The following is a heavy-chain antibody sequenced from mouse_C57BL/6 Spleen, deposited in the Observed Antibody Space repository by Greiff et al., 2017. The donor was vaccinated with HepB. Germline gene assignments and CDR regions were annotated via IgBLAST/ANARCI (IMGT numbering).Heavy chain of an antibody. V-gene: IGHV1-69*01. CDR2: IDPSDSYT. J-gene: IGHJ4*01. Sequence: VQLQQPGAELVMPGASVKLSCKASGYTFTSYWMHWAKQRPGQGLEWIGEIDPSDSYTNYNQKFKGKSTLTVDKSSSTAYMQLSSLTSEDSAVYYCARRAGIYDGFYAMDYWGQGTSVTVSS. CDR1: GYTFTSYW. CDR3: ARRAGIYDGFYAMDY. D-gene: IGHD2-3*01.